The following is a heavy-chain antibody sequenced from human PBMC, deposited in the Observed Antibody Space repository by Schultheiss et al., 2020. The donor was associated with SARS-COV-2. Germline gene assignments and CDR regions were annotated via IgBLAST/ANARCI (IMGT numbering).Heavy chain of an antibody. J-gene: IGHJ6*02. D-gene: IGHD5-18*01. CDR2: INPSGGST. Sequence: ASVKVSCKASGYTFTSYYMHWVRQAPGQGLEWMGIINPSGGSTSYAQKFQGRVTITADESTSTAYMELSSLRSEDTAVYYCARDPDTAMVTVGMDVWGQGTMVTVSS. V-gene: IGHV1-46*01. CDR3: ARDPDTAMVTVGMDV. CDR1: GYTFTSYY.